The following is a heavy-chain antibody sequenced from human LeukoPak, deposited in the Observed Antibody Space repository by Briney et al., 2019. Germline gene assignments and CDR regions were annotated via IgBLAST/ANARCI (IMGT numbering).Heavy chain of an antibody. CDR3: AKPIVGARGFDY. V-gene: IGHV3-23*01. CDR1: GFTFSSYA. Sequence: GGSLRLSCAASGFTFSSYAMSWVRQAPGKGLEWVSAISGSGGSAYYADSVKGRFTISRDNSKNTLYLQMNSLRAEDTAVYYCAKPIVGARGFDYWGQGTLVTVSS. D-gene: IGHD1-26*01. CDR2: ISGSGGSA. J-gene: IGHJ4*02.